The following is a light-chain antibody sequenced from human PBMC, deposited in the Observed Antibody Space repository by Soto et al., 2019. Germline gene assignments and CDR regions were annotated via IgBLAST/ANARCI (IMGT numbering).Light chain of an antibody. CDR1: QDVSTN. J-gene: IGKJ2*03. V-gene: IGKV3-15*01. Sequence: ETVMTQSPDTLSVSPGESATLSCRASQDVSTNLAWFHQKPGQTPRLVLYGASKRATGIPARFSGSGAGRHFTLTIRSLQSEDFGGYYCQHYNNWPPYSFGQGTKVEIK. CDR3: QHYNNWPPYS. CDR2: GAS.